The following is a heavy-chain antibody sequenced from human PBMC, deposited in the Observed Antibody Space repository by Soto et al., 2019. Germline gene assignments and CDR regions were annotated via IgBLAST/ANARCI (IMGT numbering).Heavy chain of an antibody. J-gene: IGHJ5*02. Sequence: SETLSLTCNVSGGSISKFYWAWIRKTAGNGLEWMGRVYATGTTDYNPSLRSRVAMPVDISKKTFSLRLRSVTGADSGVYYCVRDGSKSLRDWFDPWGQGILVTVS. CDR3: VRDGSKSLRDWFDP. V-gene: IGHV4-4*07. CDR1: GGSISKFY. CDR2: VYATGTT.